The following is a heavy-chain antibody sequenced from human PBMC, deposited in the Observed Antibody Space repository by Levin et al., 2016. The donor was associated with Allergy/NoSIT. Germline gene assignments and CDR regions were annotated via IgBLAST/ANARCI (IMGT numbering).Heavy chain of an antibody. CDR3: AAGFYRYALDQ. D-gene: IGHD3-16*02. Sequence: GSLRLSCTVTDGSINNNYWSWIRQSPGKGLEWIGFVYFTGSANYNPYFKSRATIQQTGPEPVSLSLRSVTAADTAVYYCAAGFYRYALDQWGQGILVTVSS. J-gene: IGHJ4*02. CDR1: DGSINNNY. CDR2: VYFTGSA. V-gene: IGHV4-59*01.